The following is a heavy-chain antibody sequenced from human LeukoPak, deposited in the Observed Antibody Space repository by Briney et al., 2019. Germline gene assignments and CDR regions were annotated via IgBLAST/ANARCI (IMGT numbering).Heavy chain of an antibody. J-gene: IGHJ4*02. CDR2: IYYSGST. V-gene: IGHV4-59*01. CDR3: ARVIGAAPYYFDY. D-gene: IGHD2/OR15-2a*01. CDR1: GGSISSYY. Sequence: PSETLSLTCTVSGGSISSYYWSWIRQPPGKGLEWIGYIYYSGSTNYNPSLKSRVTISLDTSKNQFSPNLSSVTAADTAVYYCARVIGAAPYYFDYWGQGTLVTVSS.